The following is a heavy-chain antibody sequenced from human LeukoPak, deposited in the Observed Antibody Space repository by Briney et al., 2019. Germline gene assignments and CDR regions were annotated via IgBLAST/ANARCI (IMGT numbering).Heavy chain of an antibody. D-gene: IGHD7-27*01. V-gene: IGHV1-69*13. CDR2: IIPIFGTA. Sequence: ASVKVSCKASGGTFSSYAISWVRQAPGQGLEWMGGIIPIFGTANYAQKFQGRVTITADESTSTAYMELSSLRSEDTAVYYCARETPGAGHFDYWGQGSLVTVSS. CDR1: GGTFSSYA. J-gene: IGHJ4*02. CDR3: ARETPGAGHFDY.